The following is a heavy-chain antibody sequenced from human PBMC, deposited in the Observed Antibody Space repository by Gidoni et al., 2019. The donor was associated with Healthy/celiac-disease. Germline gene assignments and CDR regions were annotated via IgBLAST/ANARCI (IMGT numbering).Heavy chain of an antibody. D-gene: IGHD2-2*01. Sequence: EVQLVQSGAEVKKPGESLKISCKGSGYSFTSHWIGWVRQMPGKGLEWMGIIYPGDSDTRYSPSFQGQVTISADKSISTAYLQWSSLKASDTAMYYCARLPDIVVVPAAIYFDYWGQGTLVTVSS. V-gene: IGHV5-51*01. CDR2: IYPGDSDT. CDR1: GYSFTSHW. CDR3: ARLPDIVVVPAAIYFDY. J-gene: IGHJ4*02.